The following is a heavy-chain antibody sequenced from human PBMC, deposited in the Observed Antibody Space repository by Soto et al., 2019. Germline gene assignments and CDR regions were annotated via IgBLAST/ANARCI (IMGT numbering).Heavy chain of an antibody. CDR1: GYTLTELS. D-gene: IGHD1-26*01. J-gene: IGHJ6*02. V-gene: IGHV1-24*01. Sequence: ASVKVSCKVSGYTLTELSMHWVRQAPGKGLEWMGGFDPEDGETIYAQKFQGRVTMTEDTSTDTAYMELSSLRSEDTAVYYCATSFSGTPTLYYYYGMDVWGQGTTVTVSS. CDR3: ATSFSGTPTLYYYYGMDV. CDR2: FDPEDGET.